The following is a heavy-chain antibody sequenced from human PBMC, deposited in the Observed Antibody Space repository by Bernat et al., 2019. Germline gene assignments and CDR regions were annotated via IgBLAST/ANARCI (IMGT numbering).Heavy chain of an antibody. CDR3: ARMIAGSNWFDP. J-gene: IGHJ5*02. V-gene: IGHV4-39*01. CDR1: GGSISTTSYY. CDR2: SYYSGVT. D-gene: IGHD3-22*01. Sequence: QLQLQESGPGLVKPSETLSLTCTVSGGSISTTSYYWGWIRQPPGKGLEWIGSSYYSGVTYYNPSLKSRVTISIDTSKNEFSLTLSSVTAADTAMYYCARMIAGSNWFDPWGQGTLVTVSS.